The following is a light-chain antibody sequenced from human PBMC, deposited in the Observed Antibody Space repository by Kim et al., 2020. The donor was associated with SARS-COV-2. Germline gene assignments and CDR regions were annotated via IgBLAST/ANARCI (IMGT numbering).Light chain of an antibody. CDR1: QSVASN. Sequence: SPGERVTLSCRASQSVASNLAWYQEKPGQPPRLLIYGASTRATDIPVRFTGSGSGTEFTLTISSLQSEDFAVYYCQQYNNWPPWTFGQGTKVEIK. V-gene: IGKV3-15*01. CDR2: GAS. CDR3: QQYNNWPPWT. J-gene: IGKJ1*01.